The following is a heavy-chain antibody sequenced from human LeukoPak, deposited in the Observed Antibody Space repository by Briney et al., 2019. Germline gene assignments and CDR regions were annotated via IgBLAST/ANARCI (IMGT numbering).Heavy chain of an antibody. CDR3: AKGSWSGYGMDV. CDR2: ISYDGSNK. J-gene: IGHJ6*04. Sequence: GGSLRLSCAASGFPFNSFWMHWVRQAPGKGLEWVAVISYDGSNKYYANSVKGRFTISRDNSKNTLYLQMNSLRAEDTAVYYCAKGSWSGYGMDVWGKGTTVTVSS. V-gene: IGHV3-30*18. D-gene: IGHD6-13*01. CDR1: GFPFNSFW.